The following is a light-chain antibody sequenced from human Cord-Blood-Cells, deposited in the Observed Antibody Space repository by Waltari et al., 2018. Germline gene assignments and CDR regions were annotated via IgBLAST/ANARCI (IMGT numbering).Light chain of an antibody. Sequence: QAVLTQPASLSASPGASASLTCTLRRGIHVGTYRIYWYQQQPGSPPQYLLRYKSDSDKQQGSGVPSRFSGSKDASANAGILLISGLQSEDEADYYCMIWHSSAWVFGGGTKLTVL. CDR3: MIWHSSAWV. V-gene: IGLV5-45*01. CDR1: RGIHVGTYR. J-gene: IGLJ3*02. CDR2: YKSDSDK.